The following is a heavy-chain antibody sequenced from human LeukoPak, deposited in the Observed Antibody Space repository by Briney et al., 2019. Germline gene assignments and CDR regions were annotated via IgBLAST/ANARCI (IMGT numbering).Heavy chain of an antibody. V-gene: IGHV4-39*07. J-gene: IGHJ4*02. CDR3: ARDLGGSQTY. D-gene: IGHD1-26*01. CDR2: VYHSGST. Sequence: SETLSLTCTVSGGSISSGSYYWSWIRQPAGKGLEWIGSVYHSGSTYYNPSLKSRVTISVDTSKNQFSLKLSSVTAADTAVYYCARDLGGSQTYWGQGTLVTVSS. CDR1: GGSISSGSYY.